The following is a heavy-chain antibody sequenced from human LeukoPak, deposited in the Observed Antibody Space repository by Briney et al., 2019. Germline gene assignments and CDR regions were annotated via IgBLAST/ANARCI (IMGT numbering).Heavy chain of an antibody. Sequence: GASVKVSCKASGYTFTGHYMHWVRQAPGQGLEWMGWINPNSGGTNYAQKFQGRVTMTRDTSISTAYMELSRLRSDDTAVYYCARGGPGYYSDNTASRGYFKHWGQGTLVTVSS. V-gene: IGHV1-2*02. CDR2: INPNSGGT. D-gene: IGHD3-22*01. CDR1: GYTFTGHY. CDR3: ARGGPGYYSDNTASRGYFKH. J-gene: IGHJ1*01.